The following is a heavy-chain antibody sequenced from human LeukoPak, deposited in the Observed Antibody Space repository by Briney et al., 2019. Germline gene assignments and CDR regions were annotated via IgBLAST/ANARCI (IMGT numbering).Heavy chain of an antibody. V-gene: IGHV4-4*02. J-gene: IGHJ3*02. CDR2: IYYSGST. CDR3: ARGDFEHDAFDI. CDR1: GGSISSSNW. Sequence: PSETLSLTCAVSGGSISSSNWWSWVRQPPGKGLEWIGSIYYSGSTYYNPSLKSRVTISVDTSKNQFSLKLSSVTAADTAVYYCARGDFEHDAFDIWGQGTMVTVSS.